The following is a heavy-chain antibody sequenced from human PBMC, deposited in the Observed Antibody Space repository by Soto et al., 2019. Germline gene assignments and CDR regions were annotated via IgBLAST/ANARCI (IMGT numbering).Heavy chain of an antibody. CDR1: GFTFSSYS. Sequence: GGSLRLSCAASGFTFSSYSMNWVRQAPGKGLEWISYISTTSSSIYYADSVKGRFTISRDNAKDSLFLQMNSLRDEDTAVYYCARKGVAFDYWGQGALVTVSS. D-gene: IGHD3-3*01. V-gene: IGHV3-48*02. CDR3: ARKGVAFDY. CDR2: ISTTSSSI. J-gene: IGHJ4*02.